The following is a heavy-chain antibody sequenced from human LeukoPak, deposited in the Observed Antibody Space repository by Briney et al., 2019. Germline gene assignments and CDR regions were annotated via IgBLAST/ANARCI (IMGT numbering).Heavy chain of an antibody. CDR3: ARSIPRYDGSAYYPDY. D-gene: IGHD3-22*01. J-gene: IGHJ4*02. CDR1: GFTFSGYG. V-gene: IGHV3-33*01. Sequence: PGRSLRLSCAASGFTFSGYGMHWVRQAPGKGLEWVAVIWYDGSNDDYADSVKGRFTISRDNSKSTLYLQMNSLRAEDTAIYYCARSIPRYDGSAYYPDYWGQGTLVTVPS. CDR2: IWYDGSND.